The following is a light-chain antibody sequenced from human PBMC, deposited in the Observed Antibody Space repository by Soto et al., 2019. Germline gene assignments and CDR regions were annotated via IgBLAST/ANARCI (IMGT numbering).Light chain of an antibody. J-gene: IGLJ2*01. Sequence: QLVLTQSPSASASLGASVKLTCTLSSGHNTYAIAWHQQQPDKGPRYLMKLNGDGSHSKGDGIPDRFSGSSSGAERYLIISSLQSEDEADYYCQTWDTGIQVFGGGTKLTVL. V-gene: IGLV4-69*02. CDR2: LNGDGSH. CDR1: SGHNTYA. CDR3: QTWDTGIQV.